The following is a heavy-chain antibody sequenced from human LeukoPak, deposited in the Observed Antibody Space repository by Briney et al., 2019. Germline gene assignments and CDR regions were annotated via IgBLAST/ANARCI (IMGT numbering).Heavy chain of an antibody. CDR2: ISSSSSYI. CDR1: GFTFSSYS. J-gene: IGHJ6*02. V-gene: IGHV3-21*01. Sequence: GGSLRLSCAASGFTFSSYSMNWVRQAPGKGLEWVSSISSSSSYIYYADSVKGRFTISRDNAKNSLYLQMNSLRAEDTAVHYCARVLGYSSSWYYYGMDVWGQGTTVIVSS. CDR3: ARVLGYSSSWYYYGMDV. D-gene: IGHD6-13*01.